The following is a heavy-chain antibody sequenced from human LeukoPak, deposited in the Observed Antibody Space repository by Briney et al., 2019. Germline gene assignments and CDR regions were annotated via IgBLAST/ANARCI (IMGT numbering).Heavy chain of an antibody. V-gene: IGHV3-23*01. CDR3: ARGRSGYGPFDAFDI. J-gene: IGHJ3*02. CDR1: GYTFSSYS. CDR2: ISGSGVNT. Sequence: GGSLRLSCTASGYTFSSYSMTWVRQAPGKGLEWVSAISGSGVNTYYADSVKGRFATSRGNSKNTLYLQMNSMRAEDTAVYYCARGRSGYGPFDAFDIWGQGTWVTVSS. D-gene: IGHD3-22*01.